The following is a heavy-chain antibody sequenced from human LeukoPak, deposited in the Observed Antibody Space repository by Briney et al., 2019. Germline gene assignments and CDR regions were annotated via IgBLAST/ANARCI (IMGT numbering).Heavy chain of an antibody. CDR2: ISSTSSTL. V-gene: IGHV3-48*01. Sequence: GGSLRLSCAASGFTFSSYTMNWVRQAPGKGLEWVSYISSTSSTLYYADSVKGRFTISRDNAKNTLYLQMNSLRPEDTAVYYCARGTMIGEYWGQGTLVTVSS. D-gene: IGHD3-10*02. CDR1: GFTFSSYT. CDR3: ARGTMIGEY. J-gene: IGHJ4*02.